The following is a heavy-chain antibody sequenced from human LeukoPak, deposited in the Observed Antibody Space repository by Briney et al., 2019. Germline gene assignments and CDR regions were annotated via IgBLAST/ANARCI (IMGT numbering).Heavy chain of an antibody. J-gene: IGHJ4*02. Sequence: PGGSLRLSCAASGFTFGSYEMNWVRQAPGKGLEWVSYISSSGTTIYYADSVKGRFTISRDNAKDSLYLQMNSLRAEDTAVYYCARHLSYGSGSYYNFGYWGQGTLVTVSS. CDR3: ARHLSYGSGSYYNFGY. CDR1: GFTFGSYE. CDR2: ISSSGTTI. V-gene: IGHV3-48*03. D-gene: IGHD3-10*01.